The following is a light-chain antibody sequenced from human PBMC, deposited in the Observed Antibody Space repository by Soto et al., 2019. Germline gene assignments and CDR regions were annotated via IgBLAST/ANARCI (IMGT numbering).Light chain of an antibody. Sequence: EIVMTQSPGTLSVSPGETATLSCRASQSVNSSLAWYQHKPGHPPTLLIYYASARAAGIPARFSGSGSGKEFTLTINSLQSEDSAVYYCQHHNDWVKTFGQGTNLEI. V-gene: IGKV3D-15*01. CDR3: QHHNDWVKT. J-gene: IGKJ2*01. CDR2: YAS. CDR1: QSVNSS.